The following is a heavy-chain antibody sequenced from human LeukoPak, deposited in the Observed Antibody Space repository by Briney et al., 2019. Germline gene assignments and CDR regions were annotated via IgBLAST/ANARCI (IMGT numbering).Heavy chain of an antibody. J-gene: IGHJ2*01. D-gene: IGHD3-16*01. Sequence: GGSLRLSWTASGLTFSTYWVHWVRQAPGKGLVWVSQIKFDGSLASYADSVKGRFTISRDNAKNTLYLQMNTLGTEDTAVYYCVTGHYDSRMYFDLWGRGTLATVSS. CDR3: VTGHYDSRMYFDL. CDR2: IKFDGSLA. CDR1: GLTFSTYW. V-gene: IGHV3-74*01.